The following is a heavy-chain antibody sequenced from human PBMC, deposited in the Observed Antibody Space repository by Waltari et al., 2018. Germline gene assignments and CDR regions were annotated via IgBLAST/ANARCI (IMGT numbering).Heavy chain of an antibody. J-gene: IGHJ4*02. CDR2: MNPNSGNT. CDR3: ARGSCVWGSYLYSGDY. Sequence: QVQLVQSGAEVKKPGASVKVSCKASGYTFTSYDINWVRQATGQGLEWMGWMNPNSGNTGYAQKFQGRVTMTRNTSISTAYMELSSLRSEDTAVYYCARGSCVWGSYLYSGDYWGQGTLVTVSS. CDR1: GYTFTSYD. D-gene: IGHD3-16*01. V-gene: IGHV1-8*01.